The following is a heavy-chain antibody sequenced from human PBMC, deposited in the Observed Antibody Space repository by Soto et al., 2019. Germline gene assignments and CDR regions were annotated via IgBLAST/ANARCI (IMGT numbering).Heavy chain of an antibody. Sequence: SETLSLTCTVSDDSITSRNYYWNWIRQPPGKGLESIGYVHYSGNTYYNPSLKSRVIISLDTSNNQFSLKMNSVTAADTAVYYCARKYRDGXDFWGRGTLVTVS. CDR1: DDSITSRNYY. CDR2: VHYSGNT. CDR3: ARKYRDGXDF. J-gene: IGHJ4*02. D-gene: IGHD1-1*01. V-gene: IGHV4-30-4*01.